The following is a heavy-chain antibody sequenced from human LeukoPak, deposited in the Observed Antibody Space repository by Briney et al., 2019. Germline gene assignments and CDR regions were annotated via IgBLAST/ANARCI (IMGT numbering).Heavy chain of an antibody. D-gene: IGHD1-7*01. CDR1: GGSISPYY. CDR2: IYYSGST. V-gene: IGHV4-59*01. Sequence: PSETLSLTCTVSGGSISPYYWSWIRQPPGKGLEWMGYIYYSGSTKYNPSLKSRVTISVDTSKNQFSLKLSSVTAADTAVYYCARYWNYGTPQYYFDYWGRGTLVTVSS. CDR3: ARYWNYGTPQYYFDY. J-gene: IGHJ4*02.